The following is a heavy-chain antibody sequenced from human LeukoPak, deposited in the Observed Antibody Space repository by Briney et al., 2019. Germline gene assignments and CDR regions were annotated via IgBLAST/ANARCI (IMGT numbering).Heavy chain of an antibody. D-gene: IGHD3-3*01. CDR2: IDHSGSS. V-gene: IGHV4-34*01. CDR3: ARTPPIIYDFWSGYLVPYYMDV. J-gene: IGHJ6*03. CDR1: GGSFSGHY. Sequence: SETLSLTCAVYGGSFSGHYWSWVRQPPGKGLEWIGEIDHSGSSNYNPSLKSRVTISVDTSKNQFSLKLSSVTAADTAVYYCARTPPIIYDFWSGYLVPYYMDVWGKGTTVTVSS.